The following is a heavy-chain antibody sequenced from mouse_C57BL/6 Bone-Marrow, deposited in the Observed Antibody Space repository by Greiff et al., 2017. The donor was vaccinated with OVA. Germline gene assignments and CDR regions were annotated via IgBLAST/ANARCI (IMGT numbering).Heavy chain of an antibody. D-gene: IGHD2-4*01. CDR3: ARKDDYDLYWYFDV. CDR1: GYTFTSYW. J-gene: IGHJ1*03. CDR2: IDPSDSYT. V-gene: IGHV1-50*01. Sequence: QVQLQQPGAELVKPGASVKLSCKASGYTFTSYWMQWVKQRPGQGLEWIGEIDPSDSYTNYNQKFKGKATLTVDPSSSTAYMQLSSLTSEDSAVYYCARKDDYDLYWYFDVWGTGTTVTVSS.